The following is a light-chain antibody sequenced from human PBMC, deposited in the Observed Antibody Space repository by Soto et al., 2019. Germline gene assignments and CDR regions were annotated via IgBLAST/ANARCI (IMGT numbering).Light chain of an antibody. CDR2: EVS. CDR3: SLYTSSSTFV. Sequence: QSALTQPPSVSGSPGQSVTISCTGTSSDVGSYNRVSWYQQPPGTAPKLMIYEVSNRPSGVPHRFSGSTSGNTASLTISGLQAEDEADYYCSLYTSSSTFVFGGGTKLTVL. V-gene: IGLV2-18*01. CDR1: SSDVGSYNR. J-gene: IGLJ2*01.